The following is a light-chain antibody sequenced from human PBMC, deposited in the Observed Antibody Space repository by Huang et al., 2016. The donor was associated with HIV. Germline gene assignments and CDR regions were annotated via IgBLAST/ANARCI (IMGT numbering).Light chain of an antibody. CDR1: QSISGSY. Sequence: EIVLTQSPGTLSLSPGERATLSCRASQSISGSYLAWHQQKPGQAPRLLISGDSNRAPGIPDRFTASGSGTDFTLTIRRLEAEDFAVYYCQQYDSSPPITFGQGTRLEIK. J-gene: IGKJ5*01. CDR2: GDS. CDR3: QQYDSSPPIT. V-gene: IGKV3-20*01.